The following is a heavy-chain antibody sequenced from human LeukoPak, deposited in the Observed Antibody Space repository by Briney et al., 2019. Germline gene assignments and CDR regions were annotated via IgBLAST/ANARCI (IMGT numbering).Heavy chain of an antibody. V-gene: IGHV4-59*08. CDR2: IYYSGST. J-gene: IGHJ4*02. CDR1: GGSISSYY. Sequence: PSETLSLTCTVSGGSISSYYWSWIRQPPGKGLEWIGYIYYSGSTNYNPSLKSRVTISVDTSKNQFSLKLSSVTAADTAVYYCARHVSGSYGSYYFDYWGQGTLVTVSS. CDR3: ARHVSGSYGSYYFDY. D-gene: IGHD1-26*01.